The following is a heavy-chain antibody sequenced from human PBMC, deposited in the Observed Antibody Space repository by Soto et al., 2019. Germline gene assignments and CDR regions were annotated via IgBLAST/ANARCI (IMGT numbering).Heavy chain of an antibody. CDR2: IYHSGST. CDR1: GGSISSSSW. D-gene: IGHD6-6*01. V-gene: IGHV4-4*02. Sequence: SETLSLTCAVSGGSISSSSWWSWVRQPPGKGLEWIGEIYHSGSTNYNPSLKSRVTISVDKSKNQFSLKLSSVTAADTAVYYCARYSSSVGGDWFDPWGQGTLVTVSS. J-gene: IGHJ5*02. CDR3: ARYSSSVGGDWFDP.